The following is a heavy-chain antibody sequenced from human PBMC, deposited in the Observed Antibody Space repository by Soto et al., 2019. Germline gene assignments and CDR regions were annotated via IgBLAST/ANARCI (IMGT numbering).Heavy chain of an antibody. CDR3: ARKWGTYSSASLDY. Sequence: GGSLRLSCAASGFSFTHYTNNWVRQAPGKGLEWVAVMSYDGTNEYYADSVKGRFTISRDNSKSTVYLQMNSLTPEDTALYYCARKWGTYSSASLDYWGLGTLVTVSS. CDR1: GFSFTHYT. CDR2: MSYDGTNE. D-gene: IGHD6-19*01. V-gene: IGHV3-30*04. J-gene: IGHJ4*02.